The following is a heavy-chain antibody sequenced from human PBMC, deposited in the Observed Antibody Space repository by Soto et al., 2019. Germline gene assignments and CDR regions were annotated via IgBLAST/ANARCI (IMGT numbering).Heavy chain of an antibody. J-gene: IGHJ4*02. Sequence: QVQLVESGGGVVQPGRSLRLSCAASGFTFSSYGMHWVRQAPGKGLEWVAVIWYDGSNKYYADSVKGRFTISRDNSKNTLYLQMNSLRAEDTAVYYCARMTDEYDYYFDYWGQGTLVTVSS. D-gene: IGHD3-3*01. V-gene: IGHV3-33*01. CDR3: ARMTDEYDYYFDY. CDR1: GFTFSSYG. CDR2: IWYDGSNK.